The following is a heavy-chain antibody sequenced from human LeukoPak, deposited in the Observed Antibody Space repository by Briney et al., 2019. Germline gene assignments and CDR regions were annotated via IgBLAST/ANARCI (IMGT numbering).Heavy chain of an antibody. CDR1: GGSFSGYY. J-gene: IGHJ1*01. D-gene: IGHD3-22*01. Sequence: PSETLSLTCAVYGGSFSGYYWSWIRQPPGKGLEWIGEVNHSGSTNYNPSLKSRVTISVDTSKNQFSLKLSSVTAADTAVYYCARRRKYYYDSSGYYGFWGQGTLVTVSS. V-gene: IGHV4-34*01. CDR3: ARRRKYYYDSSGYYGF. CDR2: VNHSGST.